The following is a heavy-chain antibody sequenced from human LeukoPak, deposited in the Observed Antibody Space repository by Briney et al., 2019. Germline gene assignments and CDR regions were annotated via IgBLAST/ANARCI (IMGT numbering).Heavy chain of an antibody. Sequence: ASVKVPCKASGYTFTSYDINWVRQATGQGLEWMGWMKPNSGNTGYAQKFQGRVTMTRNTSISTAYMELSSLRSEDTAVYYCATQRRGGTPSYYMDVWGKGTTVTISS. CDR1: GYTFTSYD. CDR3: ATQRRGGTPSYYMDV. J-gene: IGHJ6*03. V-gene: IGHV1-8*01. D-gene: IGHD2-15*01. CDR2: MKPNSGNT.